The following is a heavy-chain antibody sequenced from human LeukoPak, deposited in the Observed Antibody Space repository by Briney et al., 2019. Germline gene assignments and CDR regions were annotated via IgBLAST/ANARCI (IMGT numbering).Heavy chain of an antibody. CDR1: GDSISSSNSY. V-gene: IGHV4-39*01. CDR2: IYYSGNT. J-gene: IGHJ6*03. D-gene: IGHD2-2*01. CDR3: ARIVVVPAGIHYYYYYYMDV. Sequence: SETLSLTCTVSGDSISSSNSYWGWIRQPPGKGLEWIGSIYYSGNTYYNASLKSRVTISVDTSKNQFSLKLSSVTAADTAVYYCARIVVVPAGIHYYYYYYMDVWGKGTTVTISS.